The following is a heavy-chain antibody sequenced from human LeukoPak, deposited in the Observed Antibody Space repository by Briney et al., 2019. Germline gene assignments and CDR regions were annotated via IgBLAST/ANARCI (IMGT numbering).Heavy chain of an antibody. CDR1: GFTFSSYG. CDR3: ANIRFLEWLPPFDY. V-gene: IGHV3-30*02. Sequence: GGSLRLSCAASGFTFSSYGMHWVRQAPGKGLEWVAFIRYDGSNKYYADSVKGRFTISRDNSKNTLYLQMNSLKAEDTAVYYSANIRFLEWLPPFDYWGQGAMVSVSS. CDR2: IRYDGSNK. J-gene: IGHJ4*02. D-gene: IGHD3-3*01.